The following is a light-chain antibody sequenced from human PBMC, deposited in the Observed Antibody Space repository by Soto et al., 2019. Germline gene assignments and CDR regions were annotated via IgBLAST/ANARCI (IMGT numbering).Light chain of an antibody. CDR1: YSNVETTY. J-gene: IGLJ2*01. V-gene: IGLV1-47*02. Sequence: QSVLTQPPSASGTPGQRVTISCSGSYSNVETTYVYWYQQVPGTAPKLLIYTNDQRPSGVPDRFSASKSGTSASLAISALRSEYEADYFCSATDDSLGGPLFCGVTKLTLL. CDR2: TND. CDR3: SATDDSLGGPL.